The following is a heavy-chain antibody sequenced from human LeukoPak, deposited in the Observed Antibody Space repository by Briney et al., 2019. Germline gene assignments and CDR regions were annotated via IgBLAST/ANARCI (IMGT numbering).Heavy chain of an antibody. CDR3: AREPPGGGFDY. CDR2: IGYDGTNE. V-gene: IGHV3-33*01. D-gene: IGHD3-16*01. CDR1: GFTFSSYG. J-gene: IGHJ4*02. Sequence: GRSLRLSCAASGFTFSSYGMHWVRQAPGKGLEWVALIGYDGTNEYYADSVKGRFTISRDNSKNTLYLQMKSLRAEDTAVYYCAREPPGGGFDYWGQGTLVTVSS.